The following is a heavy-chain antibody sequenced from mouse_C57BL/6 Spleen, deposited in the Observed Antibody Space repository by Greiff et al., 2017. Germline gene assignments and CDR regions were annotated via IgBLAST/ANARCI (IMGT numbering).Heavy chain of an antibody. V-gene: IGHV1-80*01. CDR1: GYAFSSYW. D-gene: IGHD1-1*02. CDR2: IYPGDGDT. CDR3: ARSGGSLFDY. J-gene: IGHJ2*01. Sequence: VMLVESGAELVKPGASVKISCKASGYAFSSYWMNWVKQRPGKGLEWIGQIYPGDGDTNYNGKFKGKATLTADKSSSTAYMQLSILTSEVSAVYFCARSGGSLFDYWGQGTTLTVSS.